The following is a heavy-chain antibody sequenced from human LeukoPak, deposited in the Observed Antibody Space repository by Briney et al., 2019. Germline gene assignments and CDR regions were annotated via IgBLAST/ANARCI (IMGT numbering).Heavy chain of an antibody. Sequence: GGSLRLSCTASGFTFSTFAMGWVRQAPGKGLEWVSAISGSGGSTYYADSVKGRFTISRDNSKNTLYLQMSSLRAEDTAVYYCAKGASYGDYREFDYWGQGTLVTVSS. V-gene: IGHV3-23*01. D-gene: IGHD4-17*01. CDR1: GFTFSTFA. CDR2: ISGSGGST. CDR3: AKGASYGDYREFDY. J-gene: IGHJ4*02.